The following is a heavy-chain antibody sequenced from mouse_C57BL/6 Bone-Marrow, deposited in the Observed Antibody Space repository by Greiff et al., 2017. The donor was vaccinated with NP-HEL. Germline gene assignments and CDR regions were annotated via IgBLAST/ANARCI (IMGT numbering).Heavy chain of an antibody. D-gene: IGHD1-1*01. Sequence: VKLVESGPGLVQPSQSLSITCTVSGFSLTSYGVHWVRQSPGKGLEWLGVIWSGGSTDYNAAFISRLSISKDNSKSQVFFKMNSLQADDTAIYYCARNSPFYYYGSSYFDYWGQGTTLTVSS. CDR3: ARNSPFYYYGSSYFDY. J-gene: IGHJ2*01. V-gene: IGHV2-2*01. CDR2: IWSGGST. CDR1: GFSLTSYG.